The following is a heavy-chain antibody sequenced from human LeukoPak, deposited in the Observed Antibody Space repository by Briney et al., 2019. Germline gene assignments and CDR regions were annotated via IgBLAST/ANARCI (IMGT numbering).Heavy chain of an antibody. CDR3: ARVPREPDSGNTTPMDV. V-gene: IGHV3-11*01. J-gene: IGHJ6*02. CDR2: ISSGGSTI. Sequence: GGSLRLSCAGSGWTFSDYFMSWIRRAPGKGLEYVAYISSGGSTIYYADSVKGRFTISRHNAKNSLYLQLNSLRAEDTAVYYCARVPREPDSGNTTPMDVWGQGTTVTVSS. D-gene: IGHD1-1*01. CDR1: GWTFSDYF.